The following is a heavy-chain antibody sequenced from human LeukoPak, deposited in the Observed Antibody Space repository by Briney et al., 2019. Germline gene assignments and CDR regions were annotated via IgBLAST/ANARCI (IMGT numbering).Heavy chain of an antibody. J-gene: IGHJ4*02. CDR3: ARRGYYYDSSHYYYFDY. CDR2: IYHSGGT. CDR1: GVSITSYY. Sequence: SETLSLTCTVSGVSITSYYRSWIRQPPGKGLEWIGSIYHSGGTNNNPSLKSRVTTSVDTSKNQFSLKLSSVTAADTAVYYCARRGYYYDSSHYYYFDYWGQGTLVTVSS. V-gene: IGHV4-59*08. D-gene: IGHD3-22*01.